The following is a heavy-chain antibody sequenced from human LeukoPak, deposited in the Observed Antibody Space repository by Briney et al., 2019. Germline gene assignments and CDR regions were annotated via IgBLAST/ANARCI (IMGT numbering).Heavy chain of an antibody. Sequence: GGSLRLSCAASGFTFSSYSMNWVRQAPGKGLEWVSSISSSSGYIYYADSVKGRFTISRDNAKNSLYLQMNSLRAEDTAVYYCARDDCSSTSCYTGRGSGMDVWGQGTTVTVSS. CDR3: ARDDCSSTSCYTGRGSGMDV. CDR2: ISSSSGYI. V-gene: IGHV3-21*01. D-gene: IGHD2-2*02. J-gene: IGHJ6*02. CDR1: GFTFSSYS.